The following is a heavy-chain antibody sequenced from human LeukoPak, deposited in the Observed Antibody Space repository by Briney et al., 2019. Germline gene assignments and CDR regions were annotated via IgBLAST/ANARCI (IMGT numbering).Heavy chain of an antibody. CDR2: INHSGST. J-gene: IGHJ4*02. Sequence: SETLSLTCAVYGGSFSGYYWSWIRQPPGKGLEWIGEINHSGSTNYNPSLKSRVTISVDTSKNQFSLKLSSVTDADTAVYYCARVNYVLRYFDWLYYFDYWGQGTLVTVSS. D-gene: IGHD3-9*01. CDR1: GGSFSGYY. CDR3: ARVNYVLRYFDWLYYFDY. V-gene: IGHV4-34*01.